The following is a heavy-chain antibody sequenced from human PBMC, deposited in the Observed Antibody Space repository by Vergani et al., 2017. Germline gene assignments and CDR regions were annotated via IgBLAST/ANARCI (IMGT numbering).Heavy chain of an antibody. V-gene: IGHV3-30*18. D-gene: IGHD6-19*01. CDR1: GFTFDDYA. J-gene: IGHJ6*02. Sequence: VQLVESGGGLVQPGRSLRLSCAASGFTFDDYAMHWVRQAPGKGLEWVAVVSNDGSNKYYADSVKGRFTISRDNSKNTLYLQMNSLRAEDTAVYYCAKDRGRDSSGWYYYYYGMDVWGQGTTVTVSS. CDR2: VSNDGSNK. CDR3: AKDRGRDSSGWYYYYYGMDV.